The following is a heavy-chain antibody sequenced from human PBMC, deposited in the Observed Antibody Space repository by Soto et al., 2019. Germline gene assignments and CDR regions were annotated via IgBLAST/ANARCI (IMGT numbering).Heavy chain of an antibody. CDR3: ARRSVYGSGIRYYCYCMDV. CDR2: INPNSGDT. CDR1: GSTFTGYY. J-gene: IGHJ6*02. V-gene: IGHV1-2*02. D-gene: IGHD3-10*01. Sequence: ASMKVSCKAPGSTFTGYYMHWVRQAPGQGLEWMGWINPNSGDTNDAQKFQGRVTMTRDTFISPAYMYLSRVRSDDTDVYYCARRSVYGSGIRYYCYCMDVWGQGATVTVFS.